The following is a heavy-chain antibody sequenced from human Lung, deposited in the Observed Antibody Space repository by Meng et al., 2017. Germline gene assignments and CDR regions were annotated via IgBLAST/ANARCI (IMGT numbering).Heavy chain of an antibody. V-gene: IGHV1-18*01. D-gene: IGHD5-18*01. CDR1: GFTFTSHG. J-gene: IGHJ4*02. Sequence: ASVMVSCKASGFTFTSHGFTWVRQAPGQGLECMGWISAYNGRTNYAQKFQGRVTMTTDTSTSTAYRELRSLRSDDTAIYYRAQADDTWPWTHYPHWGQGTLVTVSS. CDR3: AQADDTWPWTHYPH. CDR2: ISAYNGRT.